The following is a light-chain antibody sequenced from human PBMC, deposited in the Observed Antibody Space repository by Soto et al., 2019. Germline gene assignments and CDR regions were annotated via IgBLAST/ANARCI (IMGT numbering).Light chain of an antibody. CDR2: DAS. CDR3: QQRSNWPPR. CDR1: QSVSSC. Sequence: EIVLTQTPATLSLSPGERATLSCRASQSVSSCLAWYQQKPGQAPRLLIYDASNRATGIPARFSGSGSGTDFTLTISSLEPEDFAVYYCQQRSNWPPRFGQGTKVEIK. V-gene: IGKV3-11*01. J-gene: IGKJ1*01.